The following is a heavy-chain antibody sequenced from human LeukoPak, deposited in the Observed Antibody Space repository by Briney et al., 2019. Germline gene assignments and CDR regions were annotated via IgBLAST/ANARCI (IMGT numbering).Heavy chain of an antibody. J-gene: IGHJ6*02. CDR1: GGSISSGDYY. CDR2: IYYSGST. Sequence: PSETLSLTCTVSGGSISSGDYYWSWIRQPPGKGLEWIGYIYYSGSTYYNPSLKSRVTISVDTSKNQFSLKLSSVTAADTAVYYCARAESPYYYYGMDVWGQGTTVTVSS. CDR3: ARAESPYYYYGMDV. V-gene: IGHV4-30-4*01.